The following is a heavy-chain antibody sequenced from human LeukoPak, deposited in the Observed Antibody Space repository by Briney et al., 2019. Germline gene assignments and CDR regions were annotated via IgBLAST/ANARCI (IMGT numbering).Heavy chain of an antibody. CDR1: GFSFSYYT. CDR2: ITSGSNYM. D-gene: IGHD2-15*01. V-gene: IGHV3-21*01. CDR3: AKDLYCSGGSCPINDAFDI. J-gene: IGHJ3*02. Sequence: PGGSLRLSCAASGFSFSYYTMHWVRQAPGKGLEWVSSITSGSNYMYYADSVKGRFTISRDNAKNSLFLQLNSLRAEDTAVYYCAKDLYCSGGSCPINDAFDIWGQGTMVTVSS.